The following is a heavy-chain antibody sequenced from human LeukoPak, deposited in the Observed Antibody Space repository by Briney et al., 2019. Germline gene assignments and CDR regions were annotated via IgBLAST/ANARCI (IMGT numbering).Heavy chain of an antibody. CDR1: GGTFSSYT. D-gene: IGHD2-2*01. J-gene: IGHJ6*03. CDR3: ARDGVVPAAIDYYYYYMDV. CDR2: IIPILGIA. V-gene: IGHV1-69*04. Sequence: ASVKVSCKACGGTFSSYTISWVRQAPGQGLEWMGRIIPILGIANYAQKFQGRVTITADKSTSTAYKELSSLRSEDTAVYYCARDGVVPAAIDYYYYYMDVWGKGTTVTVSS.